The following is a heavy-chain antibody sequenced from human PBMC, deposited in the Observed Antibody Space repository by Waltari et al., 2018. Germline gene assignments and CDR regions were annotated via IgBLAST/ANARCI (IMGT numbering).Heavy chain of an antibody. D-gene: IGHD2-15*01. CDR1: GGSISSYY. CDR2: IYTSGST. Sequence: QVQLQESGPGLVKPSETLSLTCTVSGGSISSYYWSWIRQPAGKGLEWIGRIYTSGSTNSNPSLKSRVTMSVDTSKNQFSLKLSSVTAADTAVYYCARDSNGPVVVAASGWFDPWGQGTLVTVSS. V-gene: IGHV4-4*07. CDR3: ARDSNGPVVVAASGWFDP. J-gene: IGHJ5*02.